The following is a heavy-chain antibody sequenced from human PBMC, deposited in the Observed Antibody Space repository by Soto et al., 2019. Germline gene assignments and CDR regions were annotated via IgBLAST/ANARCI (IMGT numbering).Heavy chain of an antibody. D-gene: IGHD1-7*01. CDR2: VNTRGTS. CDR1: GASISHYS. CDR3: VTESGDNWTYEVY. V-gene: IGHV4-4*07. Sequence: QVQLQESGPGLVKPSETLSLTCTVSGASISHYSCSWIRQPAGKGLEWIGRVNTRGTSHYNPSLRSRVAVSVDKSRNQFSLRVTSVTAADTALYYCVTESGDNWTYEVYWGQGTPVTVSS. J-gene: IGHJ4*02.